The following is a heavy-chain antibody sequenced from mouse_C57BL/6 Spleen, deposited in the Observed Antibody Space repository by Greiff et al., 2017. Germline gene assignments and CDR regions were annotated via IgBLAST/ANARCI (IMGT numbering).Heavy chain of an antibody. CDR1: GYTFTSYW. CDR2: IDPNSGGT. Sequence: VQLQQPGAELVKPGASVKLSCKASGYTFTSYWMHWVKQRPGRGLEWIGRIDPNSGGTKYNEKFKSKATLTVDKPSSTAYMQLSSLTSEDAAVDDCARYDGYPDYDAMDYWGQGTSVTVSA. CDR3: ARYDGYPDYDAMDY. D-gene: IGHD2-3*01. V-gene: IGHV1-72*01. J-gene: IGHJ4*01.